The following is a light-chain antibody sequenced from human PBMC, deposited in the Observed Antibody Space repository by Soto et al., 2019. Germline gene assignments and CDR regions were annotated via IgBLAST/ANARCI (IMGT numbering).Light chain of an antibody. CDR2: DAS. CDR3: QQYGSSPRT. Sequence: EFVLTQSPGTLSLSPGERATLSCRASQTVRNNYLAWYQQKPGQAPRLLIYDASSRATGIPDRFSGGGSGTDFTLIISRLEPEDFAMYYCQQYGSSPRTFGQGTKVDIK. J-gene: IGKJ1*01. V-gene: IGKV3-20*01. CDR1: QTVRNNY.